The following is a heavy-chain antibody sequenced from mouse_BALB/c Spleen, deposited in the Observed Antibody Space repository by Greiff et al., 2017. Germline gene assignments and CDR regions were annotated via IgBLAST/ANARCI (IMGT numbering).Heavy chain of an antibody. CDR1: GYTFTNYW. Sequence: QVQLKESGAELVRPGTSVKISCKASGYTFTNYWLGWVKQRPGHGLEWIGDIYPGGGYTNYNEKFKGKATLTADTSSSTAYMQLSSLTSEDSAVYFCARGGNDAMDYWGQGTSVTVSS. CDR2: IYPGGGYT. J-gene: IGHJ4*01. V-gene: IGHV1-63*02. CDR3: ARGGNDAMDY. D-gene: IGHD2-1*01.